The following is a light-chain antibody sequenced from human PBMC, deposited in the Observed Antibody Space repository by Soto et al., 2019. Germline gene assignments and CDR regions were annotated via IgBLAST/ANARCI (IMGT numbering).Light chain of an antibody. CDR3: QQYGSSPIT. J-gene: IGKJ5*01. V-gene: IGKV3D-20*01. Sequence: EIVLTQSPATMSLSPGERATLSCGASESVSYSYVAWYQQKAGLAPRLLIHDASTRASGIPARFSGSKSGTDFTLTIRGLEPEDAALYYCQQYGSSPITFGQGTRLEIK. CDR2: DAS. CDR1: ESVSYSY.